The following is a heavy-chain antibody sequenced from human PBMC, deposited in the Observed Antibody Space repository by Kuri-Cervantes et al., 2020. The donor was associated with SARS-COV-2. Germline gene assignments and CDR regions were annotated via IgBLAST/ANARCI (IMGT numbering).Heavy chain of an antibody. CDR3: ARSGPGAISREDDAFDI. CDR1: GDTFTYRF. Sequence: SVKVSCKASGDTFTYRFLHWVRQAPGQAPERMGWITPFNGNTNYAQKFQDRVTITRDRSASTAYMELSSLRSEDAAMYYCARSGPGAISREDDAFDIWGQGTMVTVSS. V-gene: IGHV1-45*02. J-gene: IGHJ3*02. CDR2: ITPFNGNT. D-gene: IGHD2-21*01.